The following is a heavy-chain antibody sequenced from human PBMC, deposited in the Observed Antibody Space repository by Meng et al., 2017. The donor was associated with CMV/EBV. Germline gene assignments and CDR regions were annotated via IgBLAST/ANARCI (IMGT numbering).Heavy chain of an antibody. CDR3: ARDRDDFWSGRYFDY. Sequence: LSYTVSGGSISSYYWSWIRQPPGKGLEWIGYIYYSGSTNYNPSLKSRVTISVDTSKNQFSLKLSSVTAADTAVYYCARDRDDFWSGRYFDYWGQGTLVTVSS. CDR2: IYYSGST. CDR1: GGSISSYY. V-gene: IGHV4-59*01. D-gene: IGHD3-3*01. J-gene: IGHJ4*02.